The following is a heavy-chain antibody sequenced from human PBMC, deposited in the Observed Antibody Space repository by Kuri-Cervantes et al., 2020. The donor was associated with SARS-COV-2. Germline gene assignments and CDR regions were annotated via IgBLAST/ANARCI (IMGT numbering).Heavy chain of an antibody. D-gene: IGHD3-10*01. CDR3: AKGGSGSYYYYYYGMDV. Sequence: ETLSLTCAASGFTFSSYSMNWVRQAPGKGLEWVSVIYSGGSSTYYADSVKGRFTISRDNSKNTLYLQMNSLRAEDTAVYYCAKGGSGSYYYYYYGMDVWGQGTTVTVSS. V-gene: IGHV3-23*03. CDR2: IYSGGSST. J-gene: IGHJ6*02. CDR1: GFTFSSYS.